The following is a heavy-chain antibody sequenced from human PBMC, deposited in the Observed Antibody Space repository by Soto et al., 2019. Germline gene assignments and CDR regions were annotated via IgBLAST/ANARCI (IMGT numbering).Heavy chain of an antibody. D-gene: IGHD4-17*01. J-gene: IGHJ4*02. CDR2: IIPIFGTA. Sequence: SVKVSCKASGGTFSSYAISWVRQAPGQGLEWMGGIIPIFGTANYAQKFQGRVTITADESTSTAYMELSSLRSEDTAVYYCARDYGDLNYFDYWGQGALVTVSS. V-gene: IGHV1-69*13. CDR3: ARDYGDLNYFDY. CDR1: GGTFSSYA.